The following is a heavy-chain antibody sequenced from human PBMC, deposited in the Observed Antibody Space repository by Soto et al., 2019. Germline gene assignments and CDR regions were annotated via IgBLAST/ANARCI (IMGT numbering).Heavy chain of an antibody. CDR1: GFTFSSYS. Sequence: EVQLVESGGGLVKPGGSLRLSCAASGFTFSSYSMNWVRQAPGKGLEWVSSSSSSSSYIYYADSVKGRFTISRDNAKNALHLQMNSLRAEDTAVYYCARGGDGPYYDYIWGSYRFDYWGQGTLVTVSS. D-gene: IGHD3-16*02. J-gene: IGHJ4*02. V-gene: IGHV3-21*01. CDR3: ARGGDGPYYDYIWGSYRFDY. CDR2: SSSSSSYI.